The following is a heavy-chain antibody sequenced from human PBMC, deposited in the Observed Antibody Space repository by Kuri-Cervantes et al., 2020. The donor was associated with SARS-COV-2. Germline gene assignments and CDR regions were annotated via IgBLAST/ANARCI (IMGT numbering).Heavy chain of an antibody. CDR1: GFTISRYN. V-gene: IGHV3-21*01. D-gene: IGHD3-3*01. Sequence: GESLKISCAASGFTISRYNMNWVRQAPGKGLEWVSSLSSSGSYIYYADSVKGRFTISRGDTKNSLYLQMNSLRAEDTAVYYCARGGTEFWSGYSEDLGYWCQGTLVTVSS. J-gene: IGHJ4*02. CDR3: ARGGTEFWSGYSEDLGY. CDR2: LSSSGSYI.